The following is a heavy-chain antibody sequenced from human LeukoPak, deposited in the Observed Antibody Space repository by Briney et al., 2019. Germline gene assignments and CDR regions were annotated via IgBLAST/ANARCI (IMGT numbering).Heavy chain of an antibody. D-gene: IGHD1-1*01. V-gene: IGHV4-59*01. CDR1: VGSISSYY. J-gene: IGHJ5*02. CDR2: IYYSGST. Sequence: SETLSLPCTVSVGSISSYYWSWIRQPPGKGLEWLGYIYYSGSTNYNPSLKSRVTISVDTSKKHFSLKLSSVTAADTAVYSFARVKKGGTTGTVDWFDPWGQGTLVSVSS. CDR3: ARVKKGGTTGTVDWFDP.